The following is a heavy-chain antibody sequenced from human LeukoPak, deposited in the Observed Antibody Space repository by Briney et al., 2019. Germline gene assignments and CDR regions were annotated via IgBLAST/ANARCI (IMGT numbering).Heavy chain of an antibody. V-gene: IGHV3-48*03. J-gene: IGHJ6*04. D-gene: IGHD3-10*02. Sequence: LPGGSLRLSCAASGFTFSNYGMSWVRQAPGKGLEWVSYISSSGSTIYYADSVKGRFTISRDNAKNSLYLQMNSLRAEDTAVYYCAELGITMIGGVWGKGTTVTISS. CDR3: AELGITMIGGV. CDR2: ISSSGSTI. CDR1: GFTFSNYG.